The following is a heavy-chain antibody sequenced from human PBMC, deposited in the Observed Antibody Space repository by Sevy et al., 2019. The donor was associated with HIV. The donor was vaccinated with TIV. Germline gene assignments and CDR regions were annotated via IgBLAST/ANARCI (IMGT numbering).Heavy chain of an antibody. CDR2: INSDGRST. D-gene: IGHD4-4*01. J-gene: IGHJ6*02. V-gene: IGHV3-74*01. CDR1: GFTFSNYW. CDR3: TSGSPDYRDYYYYYGMDV. Sequence: GGSLRLSCAASGFTFSNYWVHWVRQAPGKGLVWVSRINSDGRSTRYADSVKGRFTISRDNAKNTLWLQMNSLRVEDTAVYYCTSGSPDYRDYYYYYGMDVWGQGTTVTVSS.